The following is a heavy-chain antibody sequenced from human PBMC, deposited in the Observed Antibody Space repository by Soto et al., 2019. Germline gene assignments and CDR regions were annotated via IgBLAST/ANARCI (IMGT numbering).Heavy chain of an antibody. J-gene: IGHJ6*02. CDR1: GFTFSSYG. CDR2: IWYDGSNK. CDR3: ARDPGTYDYGSGSYLFHYYGMDV. V-gene: IGHV3-33*01. Sequence: GGSLRLSCAASGFTFSSYGMHWVRQAPGKGLEWVAVIWYDGSNKYYADSVKGRFTISRDNSKNTLYLQMNSLRAEDTAVYYCARDPGTYDYGSGSYLFHYYGMDVWGQGTTVTVSS. D-gene: IGHD3-10*01.